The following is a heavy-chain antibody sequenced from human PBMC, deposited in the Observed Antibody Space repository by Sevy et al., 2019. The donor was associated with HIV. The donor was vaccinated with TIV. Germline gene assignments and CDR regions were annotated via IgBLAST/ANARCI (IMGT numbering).Heavy chain of an antibody. Sequence: SETLSLTCTVSGASISSITHYWGWIRQPPGKGLEWIASLRSGGNTFYNPSLRSRVTISADTSRSQFSLKLRSVTAADTAIYYCVGPALTCDSGWWYFDHWGQGIVVTVSS. V-gene: IGHV4-39*01. CDR3: VGPALTCDSGWWYFDH. CDR1: GASISSITHY. J-gene: IGHJ4*02. D-gene: IGHD6-19*01. CDR2: LRSGGNT.